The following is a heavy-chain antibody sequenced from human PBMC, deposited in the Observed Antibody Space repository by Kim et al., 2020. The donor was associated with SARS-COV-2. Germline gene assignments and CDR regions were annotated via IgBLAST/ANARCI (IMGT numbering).Heavy chain of an antibody. V-gene: IGHV1-2*02. CDR2: INPNSGGT. CDR3: ASLADLVPAASGVGDY. J-gene: IGHJ4*02. CDR1: GYTFTGYY. Sequence: ASVKVSCKASGYTFTGYYMHWVRQAPGQGLEWMGWINPNSGGTNYAQKFQGRVTMTRDTSISTAYMELSRLRSDDTAVYYCASLADLVPAASGVGDYWGQGTLVTVSS. D-gene: IGHD2-2*01.